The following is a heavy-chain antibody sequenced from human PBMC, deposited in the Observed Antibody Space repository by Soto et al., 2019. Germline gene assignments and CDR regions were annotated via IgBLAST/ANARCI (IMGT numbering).Heavy chain of an antibody. D-gene: IGHD1-1*01. J-gene: IGHJ3*02. Sequence: QVQLQQWGAGLLKPSETLSLTCAVYGGFVSSGSYYWSWIRQPPGKGLEWIGEMSHSGGTHFNPSLKSTVTISVDKSKNQFSLKMSSVTAADTALYYCARVERGTATTVVDAFDIWGPGTMVTVSS. CDR1: GGFVSSGSYY. CDR3: ARVERGTATTVVDAFDI. V-gene: IGHV4-34*01. CDR2: MSHSGGT.